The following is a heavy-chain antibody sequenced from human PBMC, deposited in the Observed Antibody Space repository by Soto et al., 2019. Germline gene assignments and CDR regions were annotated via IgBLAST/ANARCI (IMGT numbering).Heavy chain of an antibody. V-gene: IGHV1-24*01. J-gene: IGHJ6*02. CDR2: FDPEDGET. CDR1: GYTLTELS. Sequence: AASVKVSCKVSGYTLTELSMHWVRQAPGKGLEWMGGFDPEDGETIYAQKFQGRVTMTEDTSTDTAYMELSSLRSEDTAVYYCATDPGYCSSTSCPYGMDVWGQGTTVTVSS. CDR3: ATDPGYCSSTSCPYGMDV. D-gene: IGHD2-2*01.